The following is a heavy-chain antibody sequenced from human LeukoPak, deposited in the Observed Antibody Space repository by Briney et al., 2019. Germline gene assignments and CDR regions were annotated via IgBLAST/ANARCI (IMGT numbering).Heavy chain of an antibody. Sequence: ASVKVSCKASGYTFTGYYMHWVRQAPGQGLEWMGWINPNSGGTNYAQKFQGRVTMTRDTSICTAYMELRRLTSDDTAVYYCSNAILLATTLDYWGQGTLVTVSS. CDR1: GYTFTGYY. CDR2: INPNSGGT. V-gene: IGHV1-2*02. D-gene: IGHD5-12*01. CDR3: SNAILLATTLDY. J-gene: IGHJ4*02.